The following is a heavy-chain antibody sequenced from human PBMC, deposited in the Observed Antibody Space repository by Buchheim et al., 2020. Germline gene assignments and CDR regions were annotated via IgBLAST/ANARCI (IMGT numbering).Heavy chain of an antibody. CDR2: ISDDRRPI. CDR3: ARVKNYYDSSGYMGWSFDI. V-gene: IGHV3-74*01. J-gene: IGHJ3*02. D-gene: IGHD3-22*01. Sequence: EVQLVESGGDLVQPGGSLRLSCAASGFTLSSYWMPWVRQAPGKGLVWVSRISDDRRPITYADSVTGRFTISRDNAKNTLHLQMNRLRAEDTAVYYCARVKNYYDSSGYMGWSFDIWGQGT. CDR1: GFTLSSYW.